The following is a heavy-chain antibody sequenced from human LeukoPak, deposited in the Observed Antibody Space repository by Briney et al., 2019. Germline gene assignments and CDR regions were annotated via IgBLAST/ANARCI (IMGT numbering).Heavy chain of an antibody. CDR2: ISGSGGST. D-gene: IGHD3-10*01. CDR1: GFTFSSYA. Sequence: SGGSLRLSCAASGFTFSSYAMSWVRQAPGEELEWVSAISGSGGSTYYADSVKGRFTISRDNSKNTLYLQMNSLRAEDPAVYYCTRQDGELLSRYFDYWGQGTLVTVSS. J-gene: IGHJ4*02. CDR3: TRQDGELLSRYFDY. V-gene: IGHV3-23*01.